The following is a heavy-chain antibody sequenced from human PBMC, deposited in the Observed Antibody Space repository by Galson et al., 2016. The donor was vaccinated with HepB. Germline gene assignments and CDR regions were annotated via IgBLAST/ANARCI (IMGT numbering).Heavy chain of an antibody. CDR1: GYIFSSHG. V-gene: IGHV3-23*01. CDR2: ISGRDGTT. D-gene: IGHD3-10*01. Sequence: SLRLSCATSGYIFSSHGMSWFRQAPGKGLEWLSVISGRDGTTHYAESVGGRFTISRDNSKSTLYLQMNSLRAEDTAEYYCAKGGFTFPGVITNWGQGVPVFVTS. CDR3: AKGGFTFPGVITN. J-gene: IGHJ4*02.